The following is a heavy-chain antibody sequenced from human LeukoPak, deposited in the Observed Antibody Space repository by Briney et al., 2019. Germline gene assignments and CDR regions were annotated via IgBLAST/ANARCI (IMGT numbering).Heavy chain of an antibody. V-gene: IGHV1-18*01. CDR3: ARCGGSYYVHRWFDP. D-gene: IGHD1-26*01. J-gene: IGHJ5*02. CDR2: ISAYNGQT. CDR1: GYTFTTYG. Sequence: GASVKVSCKASGYTFTTYGISWVRQAPGQGLEWMGWISAYNGQTNHTYNLQGRVSMTIDTSTSTAYMELRSLRSDDTAVYYCARCGGSYYVHRWFDPWGQGTLVTVSS.